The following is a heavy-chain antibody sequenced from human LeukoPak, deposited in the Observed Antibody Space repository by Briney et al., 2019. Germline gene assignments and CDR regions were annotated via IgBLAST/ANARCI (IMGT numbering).Heavy chain of an antibody. CDR3: AKDIYSSSSFAFDI. D-gene: IGHD6-6*01. Sequence: GRSLRLSCAASGFTFDDYAMHWVRQAPGKGLEWVSGISWNSGSIGYADSVKGRFTISRDNAKNSLYLQINSLRAEDTALYYCAKDIYSSSSFAFDIWGQGTMVTVSS. CDR1: GFTFDDYA. V-gene: IGHV3-9*01. J-gene: IGHJ3*02. CDR2: ISWNSGSI.